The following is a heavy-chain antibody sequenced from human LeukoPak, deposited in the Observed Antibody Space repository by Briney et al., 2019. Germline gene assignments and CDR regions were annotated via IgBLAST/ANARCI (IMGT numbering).Heavy chain of an antibody. V-gene: IGHV4-59*01. CDR2: IYYSGST. J-gene: IGHJ4*02. CDR3: ARGSIVVVPAAIMPYFDY. CDR1: GGSISSYY. D-gene: IGHD2-2*01. Sequence: PSETLSLTCTVSGGSISSYYWSWIRQPPGKGLEWIGYIYYSGSTNYNPSLKSRVTISVETSKNQFSLKLSSVTAADTAVYYCARGSIVVVPAAIMPYFDYWGQGTLVTVSS.